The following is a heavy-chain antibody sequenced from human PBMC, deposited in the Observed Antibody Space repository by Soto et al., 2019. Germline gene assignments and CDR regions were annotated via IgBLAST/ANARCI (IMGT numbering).Heavy chain of an antibody. D-gene: IGHD3-16*01. Sequence: EVQLVESGGDLVQPGGSLRLSCGSSVFTFSSYDFHWVRQATGKGLEWVSGIGTAGDTYYAGSVKGRFIMSRENAKNSLYLQMNSLRDGDTAVYYCTRGADGFDYWGQGTLVTVSS. CDR2: IGTAGDT. CDR3: TRGADGFDY. CDR1: VFTFSSYD. V-gene: IGHV3-13*01. J-gene: IGHJ4*02.